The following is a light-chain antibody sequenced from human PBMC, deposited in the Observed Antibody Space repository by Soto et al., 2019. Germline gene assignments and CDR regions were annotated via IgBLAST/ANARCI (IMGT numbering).Light chain of an antibody. V-gene: IGKV1-5*01. Sequence: DIQMTRSPSTLSASIGDKVTITCRATQSISSWLAWYQHKPGEAPKLLIYDASDLETGVPLRFSGRGSETEFTLTINGLQPDDFATYYCQQYNSFPRTFGQGTKVEI. J-gene: IGKJ1*01. CDR3: QQYNSFPRT. CDR2: DAS. CDR1: QSISSW.